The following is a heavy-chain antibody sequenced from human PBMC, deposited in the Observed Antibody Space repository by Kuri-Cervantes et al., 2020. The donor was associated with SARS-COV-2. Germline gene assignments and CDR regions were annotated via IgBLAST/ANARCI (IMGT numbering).Heavy chain of an antibody. CDR1: GGSISSYY. Sequence: SETLSLTCTVSGGSISSYYWSWIRQPPGKGLEWIGYIYYSGSTNYNPSLKSRVTISVDTSKNQFSLKLSSVTAADTAVYYCARDPTPGIAVAGPWGNFDYWGQGTLVTVSS. J-gene: IGHJ4*02. D-gene: IGHD6-19*01. CDR2: IYYSGST. V-gene: IGHV4-59*01. CDR3: ARDPTPGIAVAGPWGNFDY.